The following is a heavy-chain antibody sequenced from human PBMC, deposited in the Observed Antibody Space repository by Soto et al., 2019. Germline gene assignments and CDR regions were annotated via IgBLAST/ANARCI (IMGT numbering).Heavy chain of an antibody. CDR3: ATQTISYTWGV. Sequence: QVQLQESGPGLVKPSETLSLTCTVSGAPITTTKWWAWVRLPPGKGLEWIGELSRGDERSSNPSLEGRFTMSLDKSNNHCSLKLTSVTAPDTAIYYCATQTISYTWGVWGRGTSVTVSS. J-gene: IGHJ6*02. CDR2: LSRGDER. V-gene: IGHV4-4*02. CDR1: GAPITTTKW. D-gene: IGHD3-16*01.